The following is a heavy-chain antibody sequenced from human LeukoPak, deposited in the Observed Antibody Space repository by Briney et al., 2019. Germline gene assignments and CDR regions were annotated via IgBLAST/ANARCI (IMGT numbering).Heavy chain of an antibody. Sequence: PGGSLRLSCAASGFTFSSYAMSWVRQAPGGGPEWVSVIVGIGGFTYYADSVKGRFTISRDNSKNTLYLQMNSLRAEDTAVYYCAKDLLGYSSLRGVNGMDVWGQGTTVTVSS. J-gene: IGHJ6*02. V-gene: IGHV3-23*01. D-gene: IGHD6-19*01. CDR2: IVGIGGFT. CDR3: AKDLLGYSSLRGVNGMDV. CDR1: GFTFSSYA.